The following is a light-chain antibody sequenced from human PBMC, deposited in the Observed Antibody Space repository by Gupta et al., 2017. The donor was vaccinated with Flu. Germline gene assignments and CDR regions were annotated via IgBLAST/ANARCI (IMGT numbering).Light chain of an antibody. CDR2: LGY. J-gene: IGKJ4*01. CDR1: QSLLRSNGYNY. Sequence: DMVLSQSPLSLPVTPGEPASSSCRSSQSLLRSNGYNYLDWYLQRPGQSTQLVIYLGYRRATGVPDRFSCSGSGTYFTLKISRVEAEDVGLYYCVHSLQSPLFGGGTTVEIK. V-gene: IGKV2-28*01. CDR3: VHSLQSPL.